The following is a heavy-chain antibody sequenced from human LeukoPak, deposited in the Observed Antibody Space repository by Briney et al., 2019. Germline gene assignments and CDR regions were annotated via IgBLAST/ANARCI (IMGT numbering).Heavy chain of an antibody. CDR1: GGSISTSSYF. CDR3: ARERQGDLRGVPNWFDP. J-gene: IGHJ5*02. V-gene: IGHV4-39*07. CDR2: IYYSGST. Sequence: SETLSLTCTVSGGSISTSSYFWGWIRQPPGKGLEWIGSIYYSGSTYYNPSLKSRVKILLDMSKNQLSLKLSSVTAADTAVYYCARERQGDLRGVPNWFDPWGQGTLVTVSS. D-gene: IGHD3-10*01.